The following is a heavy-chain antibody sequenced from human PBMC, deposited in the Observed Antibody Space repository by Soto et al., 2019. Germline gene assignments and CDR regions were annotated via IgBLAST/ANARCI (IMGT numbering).Heavy chain of an antibody. J-gene: IGHJ4*02. CDR3: AKVKLVITASSFDF. CDR1: GFTLSSIA. V-gene: IGHV3-23*01. CDR2: LSAGGSRA. Sequence: GGSLRLSGAASGFTLSSIAMGWVRQGPGERLEVVSELSAGGSRASYADSVRGRFTISRDNSKNMLFLQMNSLSAEDTAVYYFAKVKLVITASSFDFWGQGALVTVSS. D-gene: IGHD2-15*01.